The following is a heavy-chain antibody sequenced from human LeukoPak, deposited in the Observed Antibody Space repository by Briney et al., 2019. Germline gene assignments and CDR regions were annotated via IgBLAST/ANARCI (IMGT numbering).Heavy chain of an antibody. Sequence: ASVKVSCKVSGYSVTEVAIHWVRQTPGEGLEWMGGFHPKDADMIYAQKFQGRVTMTRDTSISTAYMELSRLRSDDTAVYYCARGSIVGATFDYFDYWGQGTLVTVSS. D-gene: IGHD1-26*01. CDR3: ARGSIVGATFDYFDY. V-gene: IGHV1-24*01. CDR1: GYSVTEVA. J-gene: IGHJ4*02. CDR2: FHPKDADM.